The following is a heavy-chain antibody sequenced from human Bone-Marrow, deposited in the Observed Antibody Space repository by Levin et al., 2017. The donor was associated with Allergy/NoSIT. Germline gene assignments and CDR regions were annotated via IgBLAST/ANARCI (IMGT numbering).Heavy chain of an antibody. CDR3: AREVYLKALYYYGMDV. V-gene: IGHV3-30*03. J-gene: IGHJ6*02. CDR1: GFAFGTFA. D-gene: IGHD1-20*01. Sequence: GGSLRLSCEGSGFAFGTFAMHWVRQAPGKGLEWVAWLSYDGTSKYYAESVKGRFTVSRDNSKNTLFLQMSSLRPEDTAVYYCAREVYLKALYYYGMDVWGQGTTVTVSS. CDR2: LSYDGTSK.